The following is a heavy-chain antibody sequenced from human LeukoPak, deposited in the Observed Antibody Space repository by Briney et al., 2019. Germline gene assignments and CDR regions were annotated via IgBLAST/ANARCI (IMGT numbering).Heavy chain of an antibody. J-gene: IGHJ5*02. CDR2: IYPADSDT. CDR3: ARQSRDGSKTRGYFFDH. D-gene: IGHD3-10*01. CDR1: GYIFTHYW. V-gene: IGHV5-51*01. Sequence: PGESLKISCQVSGYIFTHYWIGWVRQMPGKGLEWMGIIYPADSDTTYSPSFQGQVTISADKSIDTVYLQWSSLKASDTAMYYCARQSRDGSKTRGYFFDHWGQGTLVTVSS.